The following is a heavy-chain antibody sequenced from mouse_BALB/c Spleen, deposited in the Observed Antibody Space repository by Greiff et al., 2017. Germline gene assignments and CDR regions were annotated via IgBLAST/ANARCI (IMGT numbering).Heavy chain of an antibody. CDR3: ARDGGAMDY. CDR1: GFTFSDYY. Sequence: EVQLVESGGGLVKPGGSLKLSCAASGFTFSDYYMYWVRQTPEKRLEWVATISAGGSYTYYPDSVKGRYTISRDNAKNNLYLQMSSLKSEDTAMYYCARDGGAMDYWGQGTSVTVSS. J-gene: IGHJ4*01. CDR2: ISAGGSYT. V-gene: IGHV5-4*02.